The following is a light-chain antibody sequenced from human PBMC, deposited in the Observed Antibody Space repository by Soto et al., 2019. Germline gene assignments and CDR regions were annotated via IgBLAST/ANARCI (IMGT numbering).Light chain of an antibody. CDR2: DQN. CDR1: STNIGSNY. Sequence: QSVLTQPPSVSAAAGQKVILSCSGSSTNIGSNYVSWYQQLPGTAPKLLIYDQNERPSGIPDRFSASKSGTSATLGITGLQTGDEAHYYCGAWDHSLNVGVFGGGTKLTVL. CDR3: GAWDHSLNVGV. J-gene: IGLJ3*02. V-gene: IGLV1-51*01.